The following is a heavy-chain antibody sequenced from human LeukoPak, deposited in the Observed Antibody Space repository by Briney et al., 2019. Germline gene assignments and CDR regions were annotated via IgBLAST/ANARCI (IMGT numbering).Heavy chain of an antibody. D-gene: IGHD3/OR15-3a*01. CDR1: GYSISRGYY. J-gene: IGHJ5*02. V-gene: IGHV4-38-2*02. CDR3: ARVHRYMIILPGGVGLEGFDP. Sequence: SETLSLTCTVSGYSISRGYYWGWIRHPPRGGVEWIGIDYPRRSTYYSSSLRRRVTISDNISKHHFHLQLTFVTAEETAVYYCARVHRYMIILPGGVGLEGFDPWGPGSLVTVSS. CDR2: DYPRRST.